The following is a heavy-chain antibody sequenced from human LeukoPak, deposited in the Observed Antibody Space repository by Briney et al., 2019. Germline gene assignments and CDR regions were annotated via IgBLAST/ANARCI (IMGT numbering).Heavy chain of an antibody. CDR3: AKTSRGNSGYDSPFDY. CDR1: GFTFSTYA. J-gene: IGHJ4*02. Sequence: GGSLRLSCAASGFTFSTYAMSWVRQAPGKGLEWVSGMRGTGSRTDYADSVKGRFTISRDNSKDTLYLQMNSLRADDTAVYYCAKTSRGNSGYDSPFDYWGQGTLVTVSS. D-gene: IGHD5-12*01. V-gene: IGHV3-23*01. CDR2: MRGTGSRT.